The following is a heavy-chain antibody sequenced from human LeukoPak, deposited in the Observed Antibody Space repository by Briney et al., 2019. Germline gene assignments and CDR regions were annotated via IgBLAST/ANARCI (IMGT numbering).Heavy chain of an antibody. J-gene: IGHJ4*02. CDR3: ARDIKGLYSSGWYPFDY. CDR1: GYTFTSYG. CDR2: ISAYSGNT. Sequence: EASVKVSCKASGYTFTSYGISWVRQAPGQGLEWMGWISAYSGNTNYAQKLQGRVTMTTDTSTSTAYMELRSLRSDDTAVYYCARDIKGLYSSGWYPFDYWGQGTLVTVSS. V-gene: IGHV1-18*01. D-gene: IGHD6-19*01.